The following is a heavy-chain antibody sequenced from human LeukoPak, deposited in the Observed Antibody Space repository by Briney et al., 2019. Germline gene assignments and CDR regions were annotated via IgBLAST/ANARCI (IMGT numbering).Heavy chain of an antibody. CDR3: TKDLMTGFSSGWYFGY. CDR1: GVTFNTYA. D-gene: IGHD6-19*01. V-gene: IGHV3-23*01. Sequence: GGSLRLSSAASGVTFNTYAMSWVRQAPGKGLEWVAVTGGSDDSTHYADSVKGRFTISRDNSKNSLYLQMNSLTAEDTAVYYCTKDLMTGFSSGWYFGYWGQGTLVTVSS. J-gene: IGHJ4*02. CDR2: TGGSDDST.